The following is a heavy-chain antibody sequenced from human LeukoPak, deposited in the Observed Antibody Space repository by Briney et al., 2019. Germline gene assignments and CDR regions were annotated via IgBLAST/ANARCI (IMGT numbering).Heavy chain of an antibody. Sequence: SETLSLTCTVSGGSISSGGYYWSWIRQPPGKGLEWIGYIYHSGSTYYNPSLKSRVTISVDRSKNQFSLKLSSATAADTAVYYCARDPGGDFWSGYRDSAFDIWGQGTMVTVSS. CDR2: IYHSGST. V-gene: IGHV4-30-2*01. J-gene: IGHJ3*02. CDR3: ARDPGGDFWSGYRDSAFDI. D-gene: IGHD3-3*01. CDR1: GGSISSGGYY.